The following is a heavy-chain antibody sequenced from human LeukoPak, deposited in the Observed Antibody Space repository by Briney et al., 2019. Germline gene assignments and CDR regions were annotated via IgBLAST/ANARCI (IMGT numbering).Heavy chain of an antibody. J-gene: IGHJ4*02. CDR3: ARENLFGEFPL. CDR1: GGSVSSYY. D-gene: IGHD3-10*01. V-gene: IGHV4-4*07. CDR2: IYTSGST. Sequence: PSETLSLTCTVSGGSVSSYYWSWIRQPAGKGLEWIGRIYTSGSTNYNPSLKSRVTMSVDTSKNQFSLKLSSVTAADTAVFYCARENLFGEFPLWGQGTLVTVSS.